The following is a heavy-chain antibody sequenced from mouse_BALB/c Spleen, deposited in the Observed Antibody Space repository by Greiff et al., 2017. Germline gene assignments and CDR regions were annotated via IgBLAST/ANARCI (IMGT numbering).Heavy chain of an antibody. CDR3: ARGGDYDAMDY. CDR1: GFTFSSFG. Sequence: EVKLVESGGGLVQPGGSRKLSCAASGFTFSSFGMHWVRQAPEKGLEWVAYISSGGSYTYYPDTVTGRFTISRDNAKNTLYLEMSSLRSEDTAMYYCARGGDYDAMDYWGQGTSVTVSS. V-gene: IGHV5-9-4*01. CDR2: ISSGGSYT. J-gene: IGHJ4*01.